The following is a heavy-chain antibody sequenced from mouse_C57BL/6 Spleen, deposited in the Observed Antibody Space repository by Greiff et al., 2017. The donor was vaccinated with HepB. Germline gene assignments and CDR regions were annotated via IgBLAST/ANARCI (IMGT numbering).Heavy chain of an antibody. CDR2: ISSGSSTI. Sequence: DVKLQESGGGLVKPGGSLKLSCAASGFTFSDYGMHWVRQAPEKGLEWVAYISSGSSTIYYADTVKGRFTISRDNAKNTLFLQMTSLRSEDTAMYYCARDFNGDYYGSSYWYFDVWGTGTTVTVSS. J-gene: IGHJ1*03. V-gene: IGHV5-17*01. CDR1: GFTFSDYG. CDR3: ARDFNGDYYGSSYWYFDV. D-gene: IGHD1-1*01.